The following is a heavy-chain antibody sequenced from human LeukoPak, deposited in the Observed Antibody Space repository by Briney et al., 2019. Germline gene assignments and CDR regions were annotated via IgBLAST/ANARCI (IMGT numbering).Heavy chain of an antibody. CDR3: ARGATSYDILTGYPDY. Sequence: GGSLRLSCAASGFTFSSYAMSWVRQAPGKGLEWASAISGSGGSTYYADSVKGRFTISRDNSKNTLYLQMNSLRAEDTAVYYCARGATSYDILTGYPDYWGQGTLVTVSS. CDR1: GFTFSSYA. V-gene: IGHV3-23*01. CDR2: ISGSGGST. J-gene: IGHJ4*02. D-gene: IGHD3-9*01.